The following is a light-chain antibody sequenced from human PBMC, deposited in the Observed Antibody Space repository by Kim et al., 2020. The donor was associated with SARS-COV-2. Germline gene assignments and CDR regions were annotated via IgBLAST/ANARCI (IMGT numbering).Light chain of an antibody. CDR2: DAS. V-gene: IGKV1-5*01. CDR1: QSISTW. Sequence: ASVGDRVTIACRASQSISTWLAWYQQKPGKAPKLLIYDASGLQSGVPSRFSGSGSGTEFTLTISSLQPDDFATHYCQQYNSLSSVTFGQGTKLEI. J-gene: IGKJ2*01. CDR3: QQYNSLSSVT.